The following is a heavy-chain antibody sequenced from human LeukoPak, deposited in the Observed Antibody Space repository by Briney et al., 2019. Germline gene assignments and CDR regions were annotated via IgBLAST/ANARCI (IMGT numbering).Heavy chain of an antibody. Sequence: SETLSLTCTVSGGSISSYYWSWVRQPAGRGLEWIGRIYTSGSTNYNASLKSRVSMSVDTSRNRFSLNLRYVTAADTAVYYCARYYYGSGSYYYFDYWGQGTLVTVSS. V-gene: IGHV4-4*07. CDR1: GGSISSYY. J-gene: IGHJ4*02. CDR2: IYTSGST. D-gene: IGHD3-10*01. CDR3: ARYYYGSGSYYYFDY.